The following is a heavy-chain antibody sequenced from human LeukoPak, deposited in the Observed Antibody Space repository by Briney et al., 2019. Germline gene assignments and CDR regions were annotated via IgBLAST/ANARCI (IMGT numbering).Heavy chain of an antibody. D-gene: IGHD1/OR15-1a*01. J-gene: IGHJ4*02. CDR2: ISYDGSNK. Sequence: GRSLRLSCAASGFTFGTYGMHWVRQAPGKGLEWVAVISYDGSNKYYADSVKGRFTISRDNSKNTLYLQMNSLRAEDTAVYYCAKDLNNPPDYWGQGTLVTVSS. V-gene: IGHV3-30*18. CDR3: AKDLNNPPDY. CDR1: GFTFGTYG.